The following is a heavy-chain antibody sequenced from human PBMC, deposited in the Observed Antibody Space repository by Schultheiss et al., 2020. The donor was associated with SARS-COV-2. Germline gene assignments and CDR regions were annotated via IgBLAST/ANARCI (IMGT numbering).Heavy chain of an antibody. CDR3: ARSHYGDYADY. CDR1: EFTFSDYW. CDR2: ISSSSSYI. J-gene: IGHJ4*02. D-gene: IGHD4-17*01. Sequence: GGSLRLSCTGSEFTFSDYWMYWVRQAPGKGLEWVSSISSSSSYIYYADSVKGRFTISRDNAKNTLYLQMNSLRAEDTAVYYCARSHYGDYADYWGQGTLVTVSS. V-gene: IGHV3-21*01.